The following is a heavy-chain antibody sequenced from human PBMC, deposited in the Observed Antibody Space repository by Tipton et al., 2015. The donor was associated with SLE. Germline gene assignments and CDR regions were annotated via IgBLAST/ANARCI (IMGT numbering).Heavy chain of an antibody. V-gene: IGHV4-34*01. D-gene: IGHD5-18*01. J-gene: IGHJ3*02. CDR3: ARVELGYTPDAFDI. CDR1: GGSFSGYY. CDR2: INHSGST. Sequence: TLSLTCAVYGGSFSGYYWSWIRQPPGKGLEWIGEINHSGSTNYNPSLKSRVTISVDKSKNQFSLKLSSVTAADTAVYYCARVELGYTPDAFDIWGQGTMVTVS.